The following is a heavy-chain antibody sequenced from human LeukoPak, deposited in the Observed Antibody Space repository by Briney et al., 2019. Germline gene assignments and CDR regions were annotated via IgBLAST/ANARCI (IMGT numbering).Heavy chain of an antibody. CDR3: VRVASGRSSPFDS. Sequence: GGSLRLSCAASGFTFSSYWMHWVRQAPGKGLVWVSRIDSDESSTSYADSVKGRFTISRDNAKNMLYLQMNSLRVEDTAVYYCVRVASGRSSPFDSWGQGTLVTVSS. V-gene: IGHV3-74*01. D-gene: IGHD1-26*01. J-gene: IGHJ4*02. CDR2: IDSDESST. CDR1: GFTFSSYW.